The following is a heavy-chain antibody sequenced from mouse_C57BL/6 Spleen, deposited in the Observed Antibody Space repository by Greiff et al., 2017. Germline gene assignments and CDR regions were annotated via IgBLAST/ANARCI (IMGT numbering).Heavy chain of an antibody. V-gene: IGHV1-82*01. J-gene: IGHJ4*01. Sequence: QVQLKQSGPELVKPGASVKISCKASGYAFSSSWMNWVKQRPGKGLEWIGRIYPGDGDTNYNGKLKGKDRLTADKSSGTVYMQLSSLTSEDSAVYFCARSDYYGSSHYCAMDYWGQGASVTVAS. CDR2: IYPGDGDT. CDR3: ARSDYYGSSHYCAMDY. CDR1: GYAFSSSW. D-gene: IGHD1-1*01.